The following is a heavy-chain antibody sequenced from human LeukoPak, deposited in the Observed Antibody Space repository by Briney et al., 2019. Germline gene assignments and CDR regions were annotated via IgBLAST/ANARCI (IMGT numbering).Heavy chain of an antibody. CDR1: GYTFTSYY. CDR3: ARDPPYCSGGSCYSSSYFGY. V-gene: IGHV1-46*01. J-gene: IGHJ4*02. CDR2: INPSGGST. D-gene: IGHD2-15*01. Sequence: ASVKVSCKASGYTFTSYYMHWVRQAPGQGLEWMGIINPSGGSTSYAQKFQGRVTMTRDMSTSTVYMELSSLRSEDTVVYYCARDPPYCSGGSCYSSSYFGYWGQGTLVTVSS.